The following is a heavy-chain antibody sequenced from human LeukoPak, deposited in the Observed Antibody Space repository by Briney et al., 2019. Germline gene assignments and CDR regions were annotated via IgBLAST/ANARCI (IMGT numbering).Heavy chain of an antibody. CDR2: ISSSGSTI. Sequence: GGSLRLSCAASGFTFSDYYMSWIRQAPGKGLEWVSYISSSGSTIYYADSVKGRFTISRDNAKNSLYLQMNSLRAEDTALYYCEKDMGSSWFYYYYYMDVWGKGTTVTISS. J-gene: IGHJ6*03. CDR1: GFTFSDYY. D-gene: IGHD6-13*01. V-gene: IGHV3-11*01. CDR3: EKDMGSSWFYYYYYMDV.